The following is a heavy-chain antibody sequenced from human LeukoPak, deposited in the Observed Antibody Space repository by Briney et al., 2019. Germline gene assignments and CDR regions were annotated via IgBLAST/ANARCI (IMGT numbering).Heavy chain of an antibody. CDR3: AKGGSGWYPHFDY. Sequence: GGSLGLSCAASGFTFTHYAMNWVRQAPGKGLEWVSTISHSGDTTFYADSVKGRFTISRDNSKNTVLLQMNSLRGDDTAVYYCAKGGSGWYPHFDYWGQGTLVTVSS. CDR2: ISHSGDTT. D-gene: IGHD6-19*01. J-gene: IGHJ4*02. CDR1: GFTFTHYA. V-gene: IGHV3-23*01.